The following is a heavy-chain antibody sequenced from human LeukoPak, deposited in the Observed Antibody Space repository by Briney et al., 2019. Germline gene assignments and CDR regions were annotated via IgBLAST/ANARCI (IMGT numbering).Heavy chain of an antibody. CDR1: GFAVSSNY. D-gene: IGHD2-21*02. CDR3: ARERDGYCGGDCYYYYGMDA. Sequence: GGSLRLSCTASGFAVSSNYINWVRQAPGKGLEWVPVIHTGGNAYYADSVKGRFTISRDNSKNTVYLQMNSLRAEDTALYYCARERDGYCGGDCYYYYGMDAWGQGTTVTVSS. V-gene: IGHV3-66*01. CDR2: IHTGGNA. J-gene: IGHJ6*02.